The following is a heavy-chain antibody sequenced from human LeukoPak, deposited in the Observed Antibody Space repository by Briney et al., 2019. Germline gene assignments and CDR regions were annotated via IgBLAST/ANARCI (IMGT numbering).Heavy chain of an antibody. D-gene: IGHD3-16*01. J-gene: IGHJ4*02. CDR1: GYTLTELS. V-gene: IGHV1-24*01. Sequence: ASVKVSCKVSGYTLTELSMHWVRQAPGEGLEWMGGFDPEDGETIYAQKFQGRVTMTRDTSISTAYMELNRLRSDDTAVYFCARGRSINYYGQDYWGQGTLVTVSS. CDR3: ARGRSINYYGQDY. CDR2: FDPEDGET.